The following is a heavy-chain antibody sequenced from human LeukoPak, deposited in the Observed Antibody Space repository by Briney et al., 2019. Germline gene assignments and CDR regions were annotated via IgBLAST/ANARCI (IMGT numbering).Heavy chain of an antibody. CDR2: INSDENA. CDR1: GLTFSSSV. Sequence: GGSLRLSCAASGLTFSSSVLSWARQAPGTGLEWVSTINSDENAYYADSVKGRFTISRDTSKNTLYLQMNSLRAEDTAVYYCATTEYQLLHLVYWGQGTLVTVSS. CDR3: ATTEYQLLHLVY. J-gene: IGHJ4*02. V-gene: IGHV3-23*01. D-gene: IGHD2/OR15-2a*01.